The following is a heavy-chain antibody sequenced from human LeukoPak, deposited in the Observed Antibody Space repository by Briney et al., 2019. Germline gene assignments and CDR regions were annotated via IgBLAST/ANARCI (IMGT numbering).Heavy chain of an antibody. J-gene: IGHJ4*02. CDR3: ARMFHYGDYTLDY. V-gene: IGHV4-39*07. CDR1: GGSISSSSYY. D-gene: IGHD4-17*01. CDR2: IKHSGST. Sequence: SETLSLTCTVSGGSISSSSYYWGWIRQTPGEGLQWIGGIKHSGSTDYNPSLKSRVTISVDTSKNQFSLKLSSVTAADTAVYYCARMFHYGDYTLDYWGQGTLVTVSS.